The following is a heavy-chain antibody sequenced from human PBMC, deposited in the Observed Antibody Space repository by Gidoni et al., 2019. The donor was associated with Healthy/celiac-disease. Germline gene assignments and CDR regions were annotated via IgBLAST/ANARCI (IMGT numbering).Heavy chain of an antibody. CDR3: AKSITTIVGATGYFDY. CDR2: ISWNSGSI. D-gene: IGHD1-26*01. V-gene: IGHV3-9*01. Sequence: EVQLVESGGGLVQPGRSLRLSCAASGFTFDDSAMPWVRQAPGKGLEWVSGISWNSGSIGYADSVKGRFTISRDNAKNSLYLQMNSLRAEDTALYYCAKSITTIVGATGYFDYWGQGTLVTVSS. J-gene: IGHJ4*02. CDR1: GFTFDDSA.